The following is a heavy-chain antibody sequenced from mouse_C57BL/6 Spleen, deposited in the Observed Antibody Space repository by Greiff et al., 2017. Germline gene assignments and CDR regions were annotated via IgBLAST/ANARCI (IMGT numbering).Heavy chain of an antibody. J-gene: IGHJ1*03. CDR3: ARNYGSSFPYWYFDV. V-gene: IGHV1-85*01. CDR2: IYPRDGST. CDR1: GYTFTSSD. D-gene: IGHD1-1*01. Sequence: VQLQQSGPELVKPGASVKLSCKASGYTFTSSDINWVKQRPGQGLEWIGWIYPRDGSTKYNEKFKGKATLTVDTSSSTAYMEHHSLTSEDSAVYFCARNYGSSFPYWYFDVWGTGTTVTVSS.